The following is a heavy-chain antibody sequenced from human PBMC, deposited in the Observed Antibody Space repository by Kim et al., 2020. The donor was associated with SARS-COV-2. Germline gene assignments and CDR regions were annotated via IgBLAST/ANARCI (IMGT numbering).Heavy chain of an antibody. V-gene: IGHV4-34*01. J-gene: IGHJ4*02. D-gene: IGHD1-26*01. CDR3: ARGSYYGIVFFDY. Sequence: HPCHTSRVTISVDSSKKQFSLKLSPVPAADTSVYYCARGSYYGIVFFDYWGQGTLVTVSS.